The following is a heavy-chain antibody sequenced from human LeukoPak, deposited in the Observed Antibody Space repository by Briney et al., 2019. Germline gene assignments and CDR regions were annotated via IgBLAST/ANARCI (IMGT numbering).Heavy chain of an antibody. CDR1: GFTFSSYS. V-gene: IGHV3-21*01. D-gene: IGHD3-10*01. Sequence: PGGCLRLSCAASGFTFSSYSMNWVRQAPGKGLEWVSSISSSSSYIYYADSVKGRFTISRDNAKNSLYLQMNSLRAEDTAVYYCARDTRGVTMVRGGAFDIWGQGTMVTVSS. CDR2: ISSSSSYI. J-gene: IGHJ3*02. CDR3: ARDTRGVTMVRGGAFDI.